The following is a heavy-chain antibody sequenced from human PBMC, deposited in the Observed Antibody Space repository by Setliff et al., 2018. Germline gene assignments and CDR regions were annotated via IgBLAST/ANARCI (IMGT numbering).Heavy chain of an antibody. J-gene: IGHJ6*03. CDR2: IYSSGSS. CDR1: GGSISSSY. Sequence: SETLSLTCSVSGGSISSSYWTWIRQPPGKGLEWIGYIYSSGSSNYNPSLKSRVTISVDTSKNQFSLRLSSVTAADTAVYYCARDHRDGYNAPYYYYYMDVWGKGTTVTVSS. V-gene: IGHV4-59*01. D-gene: IGHD5-12*01. CDR3: ARDHRDGYNAPYYYYYMDV.